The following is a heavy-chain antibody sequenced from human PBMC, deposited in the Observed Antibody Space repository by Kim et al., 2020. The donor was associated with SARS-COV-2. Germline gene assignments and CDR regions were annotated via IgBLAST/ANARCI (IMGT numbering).Heavy chain of an antibody. D-gene: IGHD3-10*01. V-gene: IGHV4-34*01. CDR3: ARVTMVRGVRYYFDY. J-gene: IGHJ4*02. Sequence: PSLKSRVTISVDTSKNQFSLKLSSVTAADTAVYYCARVTMVRGVRYYFDYWGQGTLVTVSS.